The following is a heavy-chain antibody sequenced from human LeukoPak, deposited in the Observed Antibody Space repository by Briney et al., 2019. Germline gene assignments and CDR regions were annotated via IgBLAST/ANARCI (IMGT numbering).Heavy chain of an antibody. Sequence: GGSLRLSCAASGFTFTNYALSWVRQAPGEGLEWVATVSLSGSNTYYAASVKGRFTISRDSSRNTLYLQMNSLRADDTALFYCVKDLGNYFDSWGQGTLVTVSS. D-gene: IGHD1-26*01. CDR1: GFTFTNYA. CDR3: VKDLGNYFDS. V-gene: IGHV3-23*01. J-gene: IGHJ4*02. CDR2: VSLSGSNT.